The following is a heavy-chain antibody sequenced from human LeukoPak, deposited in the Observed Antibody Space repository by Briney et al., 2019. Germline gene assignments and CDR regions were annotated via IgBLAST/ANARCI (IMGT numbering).Heavy chain of an antibody. CDR3: ARDRYYDFVGGVNCFDP. D-gene: IGHD3-3*01. V-gene: IGHV1-18*01. CDR1: GYTFTSYG. Sequence: ASVKVSCKASGYTFTSYGISWVRQAPGQGLEWMGWISAYNGNTNYAQKLQGRVTMTTDTSTSTAYMELRSLRSDDTAVYYCARDRYYDFVGGVNCFDPCGRGKLATVSA. CDR2: ISAYNGNT. J-gene: IGHJ5*02.